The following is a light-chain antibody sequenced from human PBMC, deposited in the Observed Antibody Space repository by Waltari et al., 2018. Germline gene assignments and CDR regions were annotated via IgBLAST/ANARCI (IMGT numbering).Light chain of an antibody. CDR3: AAWDDSLNGVV. V-gene: IGLV1-44*01. J-gene: IGLJ2*01. CDR2: SNN. Sequence: QSVLTQPPSASGTPGQRVTISCSGSSSNIGSNTVNWYQQLPGTAPNLLIYSNNQRPSGVPDRFSGSQSGTSASLAISGLQSEDWADYYCAAWDDSLNGVVFGGGTKLTVL. CDR1: SSNIGSNT.